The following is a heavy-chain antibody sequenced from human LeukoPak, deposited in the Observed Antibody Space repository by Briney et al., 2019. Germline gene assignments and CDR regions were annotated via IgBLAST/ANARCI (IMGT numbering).Heavy chain of an antibody. V-gene: IGHV3-21*01. CDR2: ISSSSSYI. Sequence: PGGSLRLSCAASGFTFSSYSMNWVRQAPGKGLEWVSSISSSSSYIYYADSVKGRFTISRDNAKNSLYLQMNSLRAEDTAVYYCARVLGSGSNYYFDYWGQGTLVTVSS. CDR1: GFTFSSYS. J-gene: IGHJ4*02. CDR3: ARVLGSGSNYYFDY. D-gene: IGHD1-26*01.